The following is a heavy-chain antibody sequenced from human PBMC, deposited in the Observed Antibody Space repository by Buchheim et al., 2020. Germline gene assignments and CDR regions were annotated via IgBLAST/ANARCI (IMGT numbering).Heavy chain of an antibody. CDR2: INHSGGT. J-gene: IGHJ6*02. V-gene: IGHV4-34*01. D-gene: IGHD2-2*01. CDR3: ARDLGVPAASTYYYYGMDV. Sequence: QVQLQQWGAGLLKPSETLSLTCAVYGGSFSGYYWSWIRQPPGKGLEWIGEINHSGGTNYNPSLKSRVTISVDTSKNQFSLKLSSVTAADTAVYYCARDLGVPAASTYYYYGMDVWGQGTT. CDR1: GGSFSGYY.